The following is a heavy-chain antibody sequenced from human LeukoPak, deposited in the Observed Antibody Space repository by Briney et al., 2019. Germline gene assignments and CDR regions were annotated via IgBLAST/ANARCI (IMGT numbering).Heavy chain of an antibody. D-gene: IGHD3-22*01. CDR2: ISGSSNSI. CDR1: GFTLTSYS. V-gene: IGHV3-48*01. CDR3: ARDRGYYDNSGYPYFDC. J-gene: IGHJ4*02. Sequence: PGGSLRLSCAASGFTLTSYSMNWVRQAPGKGLEWVSYISGSSNSIYYADSVKGRFTISRDNAKNSLYLQMDSLRAEDTAVYYCARDRGYYDNSGYPYFDCWGQGTLVTVSS.